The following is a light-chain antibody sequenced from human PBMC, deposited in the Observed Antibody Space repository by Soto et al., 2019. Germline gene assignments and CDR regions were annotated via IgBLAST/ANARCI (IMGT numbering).Light chain of an antibody. CDR1: SSDVGSYNL. J-gene: IGLJ3*02. CDR3: YSYTTRSTWV. Sequence: QSALTQYASVSGSPGQSITISCTGTSSDVGSYNLVSWYQHHPGKAPKLMIYEVSNRPSGVSNRFSGSKSDNTASLTISGLQAEDEAHYYCYSYTTRSTWVFGGGTKVTVL. V-gene: IGLV2-14*02. CDR2: EVS.